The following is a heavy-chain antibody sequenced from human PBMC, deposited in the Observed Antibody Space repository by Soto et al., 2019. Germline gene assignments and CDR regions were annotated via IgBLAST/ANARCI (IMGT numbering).Heavy chain of an antibody. CDR3: ARDLTTVVSLYYYYGMDV. V-gene: IGHV1-69*13. D-gene: IGHD4-17*01. J-gene: IGHJ6*02. CDR2: IIPIFGTA. Sequence: SAKVSCKASGGTFSSYAISWVRQAPGQGLEWMGGIIPIFGTANYAQKFQGRVTITADESTSTAYMELSSLRSEDTAVYYCARDLTTVVSLYYYYGMDVWGQGTTVTVSS. CDR1: GGTFSSYA.